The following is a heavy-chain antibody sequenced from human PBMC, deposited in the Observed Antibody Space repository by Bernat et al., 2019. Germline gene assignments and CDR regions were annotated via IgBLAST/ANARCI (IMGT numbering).Heavy chain of an antibody. D-gene: IGHD3-10*01. Sequence: QVQLVESGGGVVQPGRSLRLSCAASGFTFSSYGMHWVRQAPGKGLEWVAVISHDGSNKYYVDSVKGRFTISRDNSKNTLYLQMNSLRAEDTAVYYCVKDLGKYYASGSSYFDNWGQGTLVTVSS. CDR1: GFTFSSYG. CDR3: VKDLGKYYASGSSYFDN. J-gene: IGHJ4*02. CDR2: ISHDGSNK. V-gene: IGHV3-30*18.